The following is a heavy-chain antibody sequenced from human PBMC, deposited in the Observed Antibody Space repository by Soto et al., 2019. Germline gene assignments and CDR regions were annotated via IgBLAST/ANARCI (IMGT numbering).Heavy chain of an antibody. V-gene: IGHV4-30-4*01. CDR2: IYYSGST. J-gene: IGHJ6*02. CDR3: ARALYSSFPRYYYGMDV. CDR1: GGSISSGDYY. D-gene: IGHD4-4*01. Sequence: SETLSLTCTVSGGSISSGDYYWSWIRQPPGKGLEWIGYIYYSGSTYYNPSLKSRVTISVDTSKNQFSLKLSSVTAADTAVYYCARALYSSFPRYYYGMDVWGQGTTVTVS.